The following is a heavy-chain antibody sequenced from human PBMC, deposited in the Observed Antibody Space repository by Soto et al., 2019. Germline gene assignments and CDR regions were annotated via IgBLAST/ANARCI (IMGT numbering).Heavy chain of an antibody. CDR1: GYTFTSYG. CDR3: ARAVKGYYYDSGGYHNWFDP. CDR2: ISAYNGNT. Sequence: ASVKVSCKASGYTFTSYGISWVRQAPGQGLEWMGWISAYNGNTNYAQNFQGRVTMTTDTSTSTANMELRSLRSDDTAVYYCARAVKGYYYDSGGYHNWFDPWGQGTLVTVSS. D-gene: IGHD3-22*01. J-gene: IGHJ5*02. V-gene: IGHV1-18*01.